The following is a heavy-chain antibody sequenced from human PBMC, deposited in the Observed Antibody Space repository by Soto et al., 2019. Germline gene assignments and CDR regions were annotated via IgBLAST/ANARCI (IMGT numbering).Heavy chain of an antibody. J-gene: IGHJ3*01. V-gene: IGHV3-11*06. CDR1: EFTFSDYF. CDR3: ATNYQEPSDDAFDV. D-gene: IGHD2-2*01. CDR2: ISRNSRYT. Sequence: QVQLVESGGGLVKPGGSLRLSCAASEFTFSDYFMAWIRQAPGKGLEWIAYISRNSRYTNFADSVRGRFTISRDNAKNSLYLQMNDLSAEDTAVYYCATNYQEPSDDAFDVWGQGTMVTVSS.